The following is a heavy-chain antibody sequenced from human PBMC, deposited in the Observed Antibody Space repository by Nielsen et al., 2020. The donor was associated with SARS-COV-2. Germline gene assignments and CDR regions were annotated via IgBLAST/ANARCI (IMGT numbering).Heavy chain of an antibody. CDR2: IRSKAYGGTT. V-gene: IGHV3-49*04. CDR1: GFTFGDYA. Sequence: GESLKISCTASGFTFGDYAMSWVRQAPGKGLEWVGFIRSKAYGGTTEYAASVKGRFTISRDDSKSIAYLQMNSLKTEDTAVYYCTSPYDYVWGSYRYTAFDYWGQGTLVTVSS. J-gene: IGHJ4*02. CDR3: TSPYDYVWGSYRYTAFDY. D-gene: IGHD3-16*02.